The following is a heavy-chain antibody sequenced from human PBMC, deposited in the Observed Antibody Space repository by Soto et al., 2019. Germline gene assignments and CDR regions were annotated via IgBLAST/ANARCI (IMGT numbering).Heavy chain of an antibody. V-gene: IGHV4-34*01. Sequence: SETLSLSCAVYGGSFSAYYLSWIRQRPGKGLEWIVEINHSGSTNYNPSLKSRVTISVDTSKNQFSLKLSCVTAADRAVYYCAIRAGQNRDCGGPFDYWGQGTLVTVSS. CDR1: GGSFSAYY. D-gene: IGHD2-21*02. J-gene: IGHJ4*02. CDR3: AIRAGQNRDCGGPFDY. CDR2: INHSGST.